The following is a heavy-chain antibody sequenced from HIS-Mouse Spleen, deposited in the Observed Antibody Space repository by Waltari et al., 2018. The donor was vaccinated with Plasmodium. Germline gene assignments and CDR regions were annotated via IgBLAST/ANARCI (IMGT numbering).Heavy chain of an antibody. Sequence: QVQLVQSGAEVKKPGASVKVSCKASGYTFTGYYMHWVRQAPGQGLEWMGWINPNSGGTNYAQKFQGRVTMTRDTSISTAYMELSRLRSDDTAVYYCARDPIAVAGTADAFDIWGQGTMVTVSS. D-gene: IGHD6-19*01. J-gene: IGHJ3*02. CDR2: INPNSGGT. CDR1: GYTFTGYY. CDR3: ARDPIAVAGTADAFDI. V-gene: IGHV1-2*02.